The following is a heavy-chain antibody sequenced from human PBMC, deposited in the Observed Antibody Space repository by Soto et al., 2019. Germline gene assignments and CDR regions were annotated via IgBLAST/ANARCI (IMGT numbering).Heavy chain of an antibody. V-gene: IGHV3-48*01. CDR1: GFTFSSYS. CDR3: ARNYYYDSSGYYSVCAFDI. Sequence: GGSLRLSCAASGFTFSSYSMNWVRQAPGKGLEWVSYISSSSSTIYYADSVKGRFTISRDNAKNSLYLQMNSLRAEDTAVYYCARNYYYDSSGYYSVCAFDIWGQGTMVTVSS. J-gene: IGHJ3*02. D-gene: IGHD3-22*01. CDR2: ISSSSSTI.